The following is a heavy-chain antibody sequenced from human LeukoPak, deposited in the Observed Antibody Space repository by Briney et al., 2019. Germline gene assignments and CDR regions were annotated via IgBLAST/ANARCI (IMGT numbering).Heavy chain of an antibody. CDR2: ISYDGSNK. CDR3: AKDSSGWFGDFDY. Sequence: GGSLRLSCAASGFTFSSYGMHWVRQAPGKGLEWVAVISYDGSNKYYADSVKGRFTISRDNSKNTLYLQMNSLRAEDTALYYCAKDSSGWFGDFDYWGQGTLVTVSS. J-gene: IGHJ4*02. CDR1: GFTFSSYG. V-gene: IGHV3-30*18. D-gene: IGHD6-19*01.